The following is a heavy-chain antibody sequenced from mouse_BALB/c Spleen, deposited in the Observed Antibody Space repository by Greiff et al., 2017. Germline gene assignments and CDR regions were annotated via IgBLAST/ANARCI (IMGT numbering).Heavy chain of an antibody. V-gene: IGHV1-80*01. CDR3: ARSGGNYPYYAMDY. CDR1: GYAFSSYW. Sequence: QVQLQQSGAELVRPGSSVKISCKASGYAFSSYWMNWVKQRPGQGLEWIGQIYPGDGDTNYNGKFKGKATLTADKSSSTAYMQLSSLTSEDSAVYYCARSGGNYPYYAMDYWGQGTSVTVSS. D-gene: IGHD2-1*01. CDR2: IYPGDGDT. J-gene: IGHJ4*01.